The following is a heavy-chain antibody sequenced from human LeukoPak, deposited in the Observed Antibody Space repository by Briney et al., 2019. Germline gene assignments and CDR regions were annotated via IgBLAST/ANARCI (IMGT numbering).Heavy chain of an antibody. Sequence: GGSLRLSCAASGFTFDDYGMSWVRQAPGKGLEWVSGINWNGGSTGYADSVKGRFTISRDNAKNSLYLQMNSLRAEDTALYHCARGGYYGSGTKYYYYYMDVWGKGTTVTISS. J-gene: IGHJ6*03. CDR1: GFTFDDYG. D-gene: IGHD3-10*01. CDR2: INWNGGST. V-gene: IGHV3-20*01. CDR3: ARGGYYGSGTKYYYYYMDV.